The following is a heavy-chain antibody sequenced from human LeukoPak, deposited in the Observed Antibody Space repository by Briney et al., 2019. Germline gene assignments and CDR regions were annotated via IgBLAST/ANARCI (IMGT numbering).Heavy chain of an antibody. CDR3: ARDRDYGDYIYDY. J-gene: IGHJ4*02. V-gene: IGHV1-46*01. Sequence: GASVKVSCKASGYTFTSYGISWVRQAPGQGLEWMGIINPSGGSTSYAQKFQGRVTMTRDASTSAVYMELSSLRSEDTAVYYCARDRDYGDYIYDYWGQGTLVTVSS. D-gene: IGHD4-17*01. CDR2: INPSGGST. CDR1: GYTFTSYG.